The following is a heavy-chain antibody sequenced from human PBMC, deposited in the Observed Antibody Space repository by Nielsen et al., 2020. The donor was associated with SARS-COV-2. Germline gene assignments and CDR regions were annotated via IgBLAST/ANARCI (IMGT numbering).Heavy chain of an antibody. V-gene: IGHV4-4*02. Sequence: GSLRLSCAVSGGSISSSIWWSWVRQPPGKGLEWIGEIYHSGSTNYNPSLKSRVTISVDKSKNQFSLKLSSVTAADTAVYYCARGHSSSWYHWFDPWGQGTLVTVSS. CDR3: ARGHSSSWYHWFDP. CDR2: IYHSGST. J-gene: IGHJ5*02. D-gene: IGHD6-13*01. CDR1: GGSISSSIW.